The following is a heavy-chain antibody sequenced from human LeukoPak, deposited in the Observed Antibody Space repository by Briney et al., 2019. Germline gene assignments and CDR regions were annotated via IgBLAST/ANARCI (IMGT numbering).Heavy chain of an antibody. Sequence: GGSLRLSCAASGNYWMHWVRQAPGKGLVWVSHINSDGSWTSYADSVKGRFTISKDNAKNTVYLQMNGLKAEDTAVYHCVGGPGWVFDLWGRGTLVTVSS. CDR1: GNYW. J-gene: IGHJ2*01. CDR2: INSDGSWT. V-gene: IGHV3-74*01. D-gene: IGHD1-26*01. CDR3: VGGPGWVFDL.